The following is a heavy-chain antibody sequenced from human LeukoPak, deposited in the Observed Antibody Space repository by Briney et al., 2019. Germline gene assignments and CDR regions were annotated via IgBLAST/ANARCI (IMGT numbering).Heavy chain of an antibody. V-gene: IGHV3-7*01. D-gene: IGHD3-3*01. CDR2: IKEDGSEK. Sequence: GGSLRLSCAASGFTFSTYWMNWVRQAPGKGLEWVANIKEDGSEKYYVDSVKGRFTISRDNAKNSMYLQMNSLRAEDTAVYYCARDYQYYDFWSGYYDYYYYMDVWGKGTTVTVSS. J-gene: IGHJ6*03. CDR1: GFTFSTYW. CDR3: ARDYQYYDFWSGYYDYYYYMDV.